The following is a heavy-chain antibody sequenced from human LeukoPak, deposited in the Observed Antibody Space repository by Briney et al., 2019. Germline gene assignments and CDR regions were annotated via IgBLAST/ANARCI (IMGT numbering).Heavy chain of an antibody. J-gene: IGHJ6*02. CDR3: ARGNIVVVPAAITRRVYYGMDV. CDR2: INHSGST. CDR1: GGSFSGYY. Sequence: SETLSLTCAVYGGSFSGYYWSWIRQPPGKGLEWIGEINHSGSTNYNPSLKSRVTISVDTSKNQFSLKLISVTAADTAVYYCARGNIVVVPAAITRRVYYGMDVWGQGTTVTVSS. V-gene: IGHV4-34*01. D-gene: IGHD2-2*02.